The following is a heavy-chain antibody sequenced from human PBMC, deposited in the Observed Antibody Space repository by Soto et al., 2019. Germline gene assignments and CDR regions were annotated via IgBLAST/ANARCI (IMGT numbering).Heavy chain of an antibody. Sequence: QVQLVESGGRVVQPGRSLRLSCAASGFTFSSYGMHWVRQAPGKGLEWVAVVSPDGSNKYYADSVKGRFTISRDNSKNTLYLQMNSLRAEDTAVYYXXXXXEAAATDYYYYYGMDVWGQGTTVTVSS. J-gene: IGHJ6*02. V-gene: IGHV3-30*03. CDR3: XXXXEAAATDYYYYYGMDV. CDR2: VSPDGSNK. CDR1: GFTFSSYG. D-gene: IGHD1-26*01.